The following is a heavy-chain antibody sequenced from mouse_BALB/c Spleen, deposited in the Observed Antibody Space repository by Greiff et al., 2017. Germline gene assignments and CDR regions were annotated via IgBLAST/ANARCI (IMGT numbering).Heavy chain of an antibody. CDR1: GYAFTNYL. J-gene: IGHJ3*01. CDR3: ARSHYYGSSPFAY. CDR2: INPGSGGT. Sequence: VQLQESGAELVRPGTSVKVSCKASGYAFTNYLIEWVKQRPGQGLEWIGVINPGSGGTNYNEQFKGKATLTADKSSSAAYMQLSSLTSDDSAVYFCARSHYYGSSPFAYWGQGTLVTVSA. D-gene: IGHD1-1*01. V-gene: IGHV1-54*01.